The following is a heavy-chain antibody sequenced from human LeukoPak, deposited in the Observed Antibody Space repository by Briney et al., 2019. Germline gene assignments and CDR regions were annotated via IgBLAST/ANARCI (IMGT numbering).Heavy chain of an antibody. J-gene: IGHJ4*02. V-gene: IGHV3-15*01. Sequence: GGSLRLSCAASGFTFSDAWMTWVRQAPGKGLEWVGRIQSKTDGGTTDYAAPVKGRFTISRDDSKNTLYLQMNSLKTEDTAVYYCTTDTVDCSSTSCYEIDYWGQGTLVTVSS. D-gene: IGHD2-2*01. CDR3: TTDTVDCSSTSCYEIDY. CDR2: IQSKTDGGTT. CDR1: GFTFSDAW.